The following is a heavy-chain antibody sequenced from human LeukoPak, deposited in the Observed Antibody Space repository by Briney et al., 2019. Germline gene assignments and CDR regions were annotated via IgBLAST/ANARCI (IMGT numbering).Heavy chain of an antibody. Sequence: PSETLSLTCAVYGGSFSGYYWSWIRQPPGKGLEWIGEIKQGGGTNYNPSHKSQVTISVDTSKNPFSLKLSSVNAADTAVYYCATTGARRRRGAPGAFDNWGQGTMVTVSS. D-gene: IGHD4-11*01. J-gene: IGHJ3*02. CDR3: ATTGARRRRGAPGAFDN. CDR1: GGSFSGYY. CDR2: IKQGGGT. V-gene: IGHV4-34*01.